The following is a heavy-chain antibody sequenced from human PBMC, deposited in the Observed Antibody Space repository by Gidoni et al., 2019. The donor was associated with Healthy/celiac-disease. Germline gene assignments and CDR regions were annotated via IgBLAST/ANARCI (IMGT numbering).Heavy chain of an antibody. CDR1: GFTFSSYG. J-gene: IGHJ4*02. V-gene: IGHV3-30*18. D-gene: IGHD1-26*01. CDR2: ISYDGSNK. Sequence: QVQLVESGGGVVQPGRSLRLSCAASGFTFSSYGMHWVRPAPGKGLEWVAVISYDGSNKYYADSVKGRFTISRDNSKNTLYLQMNSLRAEDTAVYYCAKARGSYEVDYFDYWGQGTLVTVSS. CDR3: AKARGSYEVDYFDY.